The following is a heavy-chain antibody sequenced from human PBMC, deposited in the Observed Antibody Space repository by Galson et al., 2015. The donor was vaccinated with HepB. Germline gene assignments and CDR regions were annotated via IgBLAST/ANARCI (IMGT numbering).Heavy chain of an antibody. D-gene: IGHD1-14*01. CDR1: GGSISRTNYF. CDR3: ASYITGNGGRGW. J-gene: IGHJ4*02. Sequence: LSLTCSVSGGSISRTNYFWGWIRQPPGKGLEWIGHIYEIGDIRYDPSLRSRVTISVDTSKNQFSLNLSSVTAADTAVYYCASYITGNGGRGWWGQGTLVTVSS. CDR2: IYEIGDI. V-gene: IGHV4-61*05.